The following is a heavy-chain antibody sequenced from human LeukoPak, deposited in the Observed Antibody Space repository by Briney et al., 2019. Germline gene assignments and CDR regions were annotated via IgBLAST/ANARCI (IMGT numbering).Heavy chain of an antibody. J-gene: IGHJ6*02. D-gene: IGHD2-8*02. CDR1: GGSINSYY. CDR2: IYNSGSI. Sequence: SETLSLTCTVSGGSINSYYWSWIRQPPGKGLEWIGYIYNSGSINYNPSLKSRVTTSVDTSKKQFSLNLSSVTAADTAVYYCARLRITGGHYYQHGLDVCGQGTTVTVSS. V-gene: IGHV4-59*08. CDR3: ARLRITGGHYYQHGLDV.